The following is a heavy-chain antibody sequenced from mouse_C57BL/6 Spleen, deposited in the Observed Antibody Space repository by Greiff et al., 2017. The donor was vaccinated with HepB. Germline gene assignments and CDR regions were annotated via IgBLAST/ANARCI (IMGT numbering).Heavy chain of an antibody. J-gene: IGHJ1*03. D-gene: IGHD1-1*01. Sequence: QVQLQQPGAELVRPGTSVKMSCKASGYTFTSYWMHWVKQRPGQGLEWIGLIDPSDSYTNYNQKFKGKATLTVDTSSSTAYMQLSSLTSEDSAVYYCARNYGSSHGYFDVWGTGTTVTVSS. V-gene: IGHV1-59*01. CDR1: GYTFTSYW. CDR3: ARNYGSSHGYFDV. CDR2: IDPSDSYT.